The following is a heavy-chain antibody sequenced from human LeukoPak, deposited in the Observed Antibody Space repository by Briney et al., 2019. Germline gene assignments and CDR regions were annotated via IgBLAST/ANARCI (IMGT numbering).Heavy chain of an antibody. CDR3: ARDRGEGCSSTSRYAGLDY. J-gene: IGHJ4*02. CDR2: IYYSGST. CDR1: GGSISSYY. Sequence: SETLSLTCTVSGGSISSYYWSWIRQPPGKGLEWIGYIYYSGSTNYNPSLKSRVTISVDTSKNQFSLKLSSVTAADTAVYYCARDRGEGCSSTSRYAGLDYWGQGTLATVSS. V-gene: IGHV4-59*01. D-gene: IGHD2-2*01.